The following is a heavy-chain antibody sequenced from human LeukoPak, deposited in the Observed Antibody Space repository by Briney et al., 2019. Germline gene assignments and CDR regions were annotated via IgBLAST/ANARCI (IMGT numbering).Heavy chain of an antibody. D-gene: IGHD3-22*01. J-gene: IGHJ4*02. CDR2: IKSKTDGGTT. V-gene: IGHV3-15*01. CDR1: GFTFSDAW. CDR3: TTDLDYYDSSGYHYFDY. Sequence: GGSLRLSCAASGFTFSDAWMSWVRQAPGKGLEWVGRIKSKTDGGTTDYAAPVKGRFTISRDDSENTLYLQMNSLKTEDTAVYYCTTDLDYYDSSGYHYFDYWGQGTLVTVSS.